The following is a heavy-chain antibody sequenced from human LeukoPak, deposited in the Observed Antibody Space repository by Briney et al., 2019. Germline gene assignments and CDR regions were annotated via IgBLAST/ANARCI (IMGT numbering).Heavy chain of an antibody. V-gene: IGHV1-2*06. J-gene: IGHJ4*02. CDR2: INPNSGGT. CDR1: GYTFTGYY. Sequence: GASVKVSCKASGYTFTGYYMHWVRQAPGQGLEWMGRINPNSGGTNYAQKFQGRVTMTRDTSISTAYMELSRLRSDDTAVYYCATDRLDYGGNSRVGDFDYWGQGTLVTVSS. CDR3: ATDRLDYGGNSRVGDFDY. D-gene: IGHD4-23*01.